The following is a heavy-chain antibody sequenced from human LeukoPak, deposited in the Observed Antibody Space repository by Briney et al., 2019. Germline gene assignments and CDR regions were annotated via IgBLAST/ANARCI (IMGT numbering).Heavy chain of an antibody. CDR3: ARDRGQQLAPRPWSPSPQVPIPYYYYGMDV. CDR1: GDSVSSNSAA. V-gene: IGHV6-1*01. J-gene: IGHJ6*02. CDR2: TYYRSKWYN. Sequence: SQTLSLTCAISGDSVSSNSAAWNWIRQSPSRGLEWLGRTYYRSKWYNDYAVSVKSRITINPDTSKNQFSLQLNSVTPEDTAVYYCARDRGQQLAPRPWSPSPQVPIPYYYYGMDVWGQGTTVTVSS. D-gene: IGHD6-13*01.